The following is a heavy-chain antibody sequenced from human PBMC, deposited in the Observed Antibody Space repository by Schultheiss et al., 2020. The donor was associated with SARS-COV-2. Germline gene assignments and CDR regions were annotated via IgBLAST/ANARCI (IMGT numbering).Heavy chain of an antibody. J-gene: IGHJ5*02. V-gene: IGHV3-23*01. D-gene: IGHD3-3*01. Sequence: GESLKISCAASGFTFSSYAISWVRQAPGKGLEWVSAISGSGGSTYYADSVKGRFTISRDNSKNTLYLQMNSLRAEDTAVYYCAKDAKLYDFWSGYVGGWFDPWGQGTLVTVSS. CDR1: GFTFSSYA. CDR2: ISGSGGST. CDR3: AKDAKLYDFWSGYVGGWFDP.